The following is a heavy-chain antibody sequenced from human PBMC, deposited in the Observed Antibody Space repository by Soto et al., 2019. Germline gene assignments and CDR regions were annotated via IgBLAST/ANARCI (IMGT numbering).Heavy chain of an antibody. J-gene: IGHJ5*01. Sequence: SDTWCRTCAVNGGFLSDSYWTWLRKPRGKGWGWIGEINHVGGTNNNPTLKSRETTSADTSQNHPSLRMRAVTDADTPMYFGVKFGYQLHSSVVWLDPWGQGTLVTVSS. D-gene: IGHD3-22*01. CDR2: INHVGGT. V-gene: IGHV4-34*04. CDR1: GGFLSDSY. CDR3: VKFGYQLHSSVVWLDP.